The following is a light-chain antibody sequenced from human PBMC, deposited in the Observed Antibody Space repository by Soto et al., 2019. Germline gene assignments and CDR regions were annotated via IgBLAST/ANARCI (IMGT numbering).Light chain of an antibody. CDR2: DAS. CDR3: QHRYDWPIT. V-gene: IGKV3-11*01. CDR1: QSVSDY. J-gene: IGKJ5*01. Sequence: EIVLTQSPATLSLSPGERATLSCRASQSVSDYVAWYQQKPGQAPRLLIYDASNRATGIPARFSGGGSGTDFTLTISSLEPEDFAFYYCQHRYDWPITFGQGTRLEIK.